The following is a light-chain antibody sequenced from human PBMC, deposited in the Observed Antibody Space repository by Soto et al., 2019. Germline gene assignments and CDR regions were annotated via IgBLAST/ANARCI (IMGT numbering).Light chain of an antibody. CDR1: QSVSSSY. CDR3: HQYGTTPPFT. J-gene: IGKJ2*01. V-gene: IGKV3-20*01. Sequence: EIVMTQSPGTLSLSPGERATISCRASQSVSSSYLGWYQKKRGQAPRLLIYCASGRAAFSPDRFSVSGSGTVFTFTISILEHEDDALYYCHQYGTTPPFTFGHGTKLDIK. CDR2: CAS.